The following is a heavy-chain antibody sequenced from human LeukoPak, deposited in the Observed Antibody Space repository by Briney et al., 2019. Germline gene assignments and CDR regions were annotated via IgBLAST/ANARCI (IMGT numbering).Heavy chain of an antibody. V-gene: IGHV4-30-2*01. CDR1: GGSISSGGYS. J-gene: IGHJ4*02. CDR3: AGINLLTTVANDY. CDR2: IYHSGST. Sequence: SETLFLTCAVSGGSISSGGYSWSWIRQPPGKGLEWIGYIYHSGSTYYNPSLKSRVTISVDRSKNQFSLKLSSVTAADTAVYYCAGINLLTTVANDYWGQGTLVTVSS. D-gene: IGHD4-17*01.